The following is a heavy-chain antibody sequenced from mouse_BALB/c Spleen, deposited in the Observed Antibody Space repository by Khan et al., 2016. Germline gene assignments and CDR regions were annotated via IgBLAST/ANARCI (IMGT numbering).Heavy chain of an antibody. Sequence: QVQLQQSGAELAKPGASVKMSCKASGYTFTSYWMHWVKQRPGQGLEWIGYINPSTGYTEYNQKFKDKATLTADKSSSTAYMQLSSLTSEDSAVYYCARKYGNYAMDYWSQGTSVTVSS. CDR1: GYTFTSYW. J-gene: IGHJ4*01. CDR3: ARKYGNYAMDY. CDR2: INPSTGYT. V-gene: IGHV1-7*01. D-gene: IGHD2-1*01.